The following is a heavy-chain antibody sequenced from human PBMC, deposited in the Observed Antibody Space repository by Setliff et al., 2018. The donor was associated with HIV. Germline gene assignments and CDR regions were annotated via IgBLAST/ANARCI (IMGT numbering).Heavy chain of an antibody. V-gene: IGHV1-69*13. D-gene: IGHD3-22*01. CDR2: IIPIFGST. J-gene: IGHJ2*01. CDR3: ARDDHYYDMGSILSDWYFDL. Sequence: SVKVSCKASGGTFGKYAISWVRQAPGQGLEWMGGIIPIFGSTKYAQKFQDRVTITADESTNTAEMELSSLTSDDTAVYYCARDDHYYDMGSILSDWYFDLWGRGTLVTVSS. CDR1: GGTFGKYA.